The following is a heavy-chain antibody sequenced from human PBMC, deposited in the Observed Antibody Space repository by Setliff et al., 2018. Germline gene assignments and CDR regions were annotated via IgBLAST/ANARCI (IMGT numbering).Heavy chain of an antibody. D-gene: IGHD2-21*01. V-gene: IGHV4-39*07. CDR1: GGSISSSSYY. J-gene: IGHJ4*02. CDR2: INHSGST. CDR3: ARTLLLSPYYFDY. Sequence: SETLSLTCTVSGGSISSSSYYWGWIRQPPGKGLEWIGEINHSGSTNYNPSLKSRVTISVDTSKNQFSLKLSSVTAADTAVYYCARTLLLSPYYFDYWGQGTLVTVSS.